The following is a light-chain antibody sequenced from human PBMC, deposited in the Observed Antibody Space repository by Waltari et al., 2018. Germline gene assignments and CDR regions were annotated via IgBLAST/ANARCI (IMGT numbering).Light chain of an antibody. J-gene: IGLJ3*02. V-gene: IGLV3-25*03. CDR3: QSTDRSDRWV. Sequence: SYELTQPPSVSVSPGQTAAIPCSGDALPKQYAYWYQQKPGQAPGLLIYKDTDRPSGIPERFSGSTSGTTVTLTISGVQAEDEADYYCQSTDRSDRWVFGGGTKLTVL. CDR1: ALPKQY. CDR2: KDT.